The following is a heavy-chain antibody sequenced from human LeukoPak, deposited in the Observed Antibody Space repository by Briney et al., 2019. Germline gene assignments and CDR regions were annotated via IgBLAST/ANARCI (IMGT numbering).Heavy chain of an antibody. J-gene: IGHJ4*02. CDR2: IKHDGTAT. D-gene: IGHD1-26*01. CDR3: AREIVGAHTEFDF. Sequence: GGSLRLSCAASGFPFSTYWMSWVRQAPGKGPEWVANIKHDGTATYYGDSVKGRFTISRDNAKNSLYLQMSSLRVEDTAMFYCAREIVGAHTEFDFWGQGTLVSVSS. CDR1: GFPFSTYW. V-gene: IGHV3-7*01.